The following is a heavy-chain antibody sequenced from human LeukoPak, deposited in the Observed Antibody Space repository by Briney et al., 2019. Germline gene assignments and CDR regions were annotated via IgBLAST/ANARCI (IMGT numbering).Heavy chain of an antibody. Sequence: GGSLRLSCAASGFTFSIAWMSWVRQAPGKGLEWLGQIKKKTDGATTAYAAPVKGRFTISRDDSKNTMFLQMNSLKTEDTALYYCTWSGLKIESWGQGTLVTVSS. CDR2: IKKKTDGATT. CDR3: TWSGLKIES. CDR1: GFTFSIAW. J-gene: IGHJ4*02. V-gene: IGHV3-15*01. D-gene: IGHD3-3*01.